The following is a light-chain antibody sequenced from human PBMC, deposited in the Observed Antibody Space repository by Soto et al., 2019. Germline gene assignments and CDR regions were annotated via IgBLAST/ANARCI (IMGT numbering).Light chain of an antibody. V-gene: IGLV2-23*01. CDR3: CSYAGSSTLV. CDR2: EGS. Sequence: QSVLTQPASVSGSPGQSITISCTGTSSDVGSYNLVSWYQQHPGKAPKLIIYEGSKRPSGVSNRFSGSKSGNTASLTISGLQAEDEADYYCCSYAGSSTLVFGGGTKVTVL. J-gene: IGLJ2*01. CDR1: SSDVGSYNL.